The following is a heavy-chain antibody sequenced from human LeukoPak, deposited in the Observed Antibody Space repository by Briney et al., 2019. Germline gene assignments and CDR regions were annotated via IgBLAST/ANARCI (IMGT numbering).Heavy chain of an antibody. CDR3: ALRSGPTVVPAAARRIAGRDY. V-gene: IGHV1-69*01. Sequence: SVKVSCKASGGTFVSYAISWVRQAPGQGLEWMGGIIPIFGTANYAQKFQGRVTITADESTSTAYMELSSLRSEDTAVYYCALRSGPTVVPAAARRIAGRDYWGQGTLVTVSS. J-gene: IGHJ4*02. CDR1: GGTFVSYA. D-gene: IGHD2-2*01. CDR2: IIPIFGTA.